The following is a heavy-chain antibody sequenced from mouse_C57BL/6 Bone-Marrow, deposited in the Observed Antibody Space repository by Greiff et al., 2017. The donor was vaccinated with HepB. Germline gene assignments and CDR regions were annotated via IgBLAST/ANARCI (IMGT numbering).Heavy chain of an antibody. Sequence: EVQLVESGGDLVKPGGSLKLSCVASGFTFSTSGMSWVRQTPDKRLEWVATINTGGTYTYYLDSVKGRFTISKDTARSTLFLQMSSLKSEDPGIYYCARDRFDYYFDYWRQGTTLTVSS. CDR1: GFTFSTSG. J-gene: IGHJ2*01. CDR2: INTGGTYT. CDR3: ARDRFDYYFDY. V-gene: IGHV5-6*01. D-gene: IGHD2-14*01.